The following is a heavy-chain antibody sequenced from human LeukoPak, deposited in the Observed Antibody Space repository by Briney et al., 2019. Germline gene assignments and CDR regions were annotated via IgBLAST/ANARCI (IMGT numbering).Heavy chain of an antibody. CDR2: INPNSGDT. CDR1: GYIITDYY. D-gene: IGHD2-15*01. Sequence: GASVKVSCKASGYIITDYYMHWVRQAPGQGLEWMGWINPNSGDTNYAQKFQGRVTMTRDTSISTVYMELRRLRYDDTAAYYCARGPIEYCSGGTCYSGRNWFDPWGQGTLVTVSS. V-gene: IGHV1-2*02. CDR3: ARGPIEYCSGGTCYSGRNWFDP. J-gene: IGHJ5*02.